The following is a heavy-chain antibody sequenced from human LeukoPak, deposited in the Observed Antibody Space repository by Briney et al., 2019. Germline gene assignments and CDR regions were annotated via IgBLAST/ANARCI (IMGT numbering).Heavy chain of an antibody. CDR3: AKDNGRFLEWLSLDY. D-gene: IGHD3-3*01. V-gene: IGHV3-9*03. J-gene: IGHJ4*02. CDR2: ISWNSGSI. CDR1: GFTFDDYA. Sequence: PGGSLRLSCAASGFTFDDYAMHWVRQAPGKGLEWVSGISWNSGSIGYADSVKGRFTISRDNAKNSLYLQMNSLRAEDMALYYCAKDNGRFLEWLSLDYWGQGTLVTVSS.